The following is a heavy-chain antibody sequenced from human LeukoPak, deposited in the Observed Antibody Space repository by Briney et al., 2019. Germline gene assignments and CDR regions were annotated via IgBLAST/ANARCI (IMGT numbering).Heavy chain of an antibody. V-gene: IGHV3-21*01. Sequence: TGGSLRLSCAASGLTFSSYSMNWVRQAPGKGLEWVSSISSSSSYIYYADSVKGRFTISRDNAKNSLYLQMNSLRAEDTAVYYCAREMGVIVVPAAGGDYWGQGTLVTVSS. J-gene: IGHJ4*02. CDR1: GLTFSSYS. CDR3: AREMGVIVVPAAGGDY. CDR2: ISSSSSYI. D-gene: IGHD2-2*01.